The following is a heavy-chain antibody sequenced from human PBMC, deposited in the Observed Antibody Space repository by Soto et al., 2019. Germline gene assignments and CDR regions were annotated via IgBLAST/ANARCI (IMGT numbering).Heavy chain of an antibody. Sequence: GASVKVSCKASGGTFSSYAISWVRQAPGQGLEWMGGIIPIFGTANYAQKFQGRVTITVDKSTSTAYMELSSLRSEDTAVYYCARGEYYDFWSAPGGWFDPWGQGTLVTVSS. D-gene: IGHD3-3*01. V-gene: IGHV1-69*06. J-gene: IGHJ5*02. CDR3: ARGEYYDFWSAPGGWFDP. CDR1: GGTFSSYA. CDR2: IIPIFGTA.